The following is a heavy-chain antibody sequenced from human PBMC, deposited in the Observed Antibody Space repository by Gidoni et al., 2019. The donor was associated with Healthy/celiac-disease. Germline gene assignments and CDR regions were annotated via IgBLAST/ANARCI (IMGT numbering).Heavy chain of an antibody. CDR3: ARDQVATVDAFDI. CDR1: GFTFSDYY. Sequence: QVQLVESGGGFVTPGGSLRLSCAASGFTFSDYYRSWIRQAPGKGLEWVSYISSSGSTIYYADDVKGRFTISRDNAKNSLDLQMNSLRAEDTAVYYCARDQVATVDAFDIWGQGTMVTVSS. CDR2: ISSSGSTI. V-gene: IGHV3-11*01. J-gene: IGHJ3*02. D-gene: IGHD5-12*01.